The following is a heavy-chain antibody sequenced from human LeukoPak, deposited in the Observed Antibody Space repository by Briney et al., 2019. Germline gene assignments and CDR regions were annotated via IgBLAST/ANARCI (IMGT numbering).Heavy chain of an antibody. V-gene: IGHV3-74*01. CDR3: AKEPTSRGSGRGYFDL. J-gene: IGHJ2*01. CDR1: GFTFSSYW. D-gene: IGHD6-19*01. CDR2: INSDGSST. Sequence: GGSLRLSCAASGFTFSSYWMHWVRQAPGKGLVWVSRINSDGSSTSYADSVKGRFTISRDNSKNTLYLQVNSLRAEDTAVYFCAKEPTSRGSGRGYFDLWGRGTLVTVPS.